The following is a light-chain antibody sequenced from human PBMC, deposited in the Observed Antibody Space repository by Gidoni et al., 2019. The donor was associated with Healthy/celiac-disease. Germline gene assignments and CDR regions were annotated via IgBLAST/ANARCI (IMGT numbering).Light chain of an antibody. CDR1: QGISSY. Sequence: DIQLTQSPSFLSASVGDRVTITCWASQGISSYLAWYQQKPGKAPKLLIYAASTLQSWVPSRFSGSGSGTEFTLTISSLQPEDFATYYCQQLNSYPRSFGQGTKLETK. J-gene: IGKJ2*04. CDR2: AAS. CDR3: QQLNSYPRS. V-gene: IGKV1-9*01.